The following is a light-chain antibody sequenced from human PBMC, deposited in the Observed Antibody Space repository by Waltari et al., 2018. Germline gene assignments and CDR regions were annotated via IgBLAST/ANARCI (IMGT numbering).Light chain of an antibody. Sequence: QLTQSPSSLSASVGDRVTITCRASQALSSYLAWYQQKPGKAPKLLIYAASTLQSGVPSRFSGSGSGTDFTLTISSLQPEDFATYYCQQLNSYPRGLFTFGPGTKVDIK. CDR3: QQLNSYPRGLFT. CDR1: QALSSY. CDR2: AAS. J-gene: IGKJ3*01. V-gene: IGKV1-9*01.